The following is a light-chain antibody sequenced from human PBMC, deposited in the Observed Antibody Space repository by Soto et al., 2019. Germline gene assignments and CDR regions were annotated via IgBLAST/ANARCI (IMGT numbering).Light chain of an antibody. J-gene: IGKJ1*01. Sequence: ESVLTQSPGTLSLSPGERATLSCRASQSVSSSYLAWYQQKPGQAPRLLIYGASSRATGIPARFSGSGSGTDFTLTISRLEPEDFAVYYCQQYGSSLSTFGQGTKVEIK. V-gene: IGKV3-20*01. CDR3: QQYGSSLST. CDR2: GAS. CDR1: QSVSSSY.